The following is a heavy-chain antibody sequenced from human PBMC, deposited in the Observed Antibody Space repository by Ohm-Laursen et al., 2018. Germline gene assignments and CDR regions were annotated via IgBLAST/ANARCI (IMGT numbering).Heavy chain of an antibody. CDR3: ARNVASGFDY. V-gene: IGHV1-46*01. CDR2: INPSGGST. J-gene: IGHJ4*02. CDR1: GYTFTTYY. D-gene: IGHD5-12*01. Sequence: GASVKVSCKASGYTFTTYYLHWVRQAPGQGLEWMGMINPSGGSTSYAQKFQGRFTMTSDTSTSTVYMELSSLRSEDTAVYYCARNVASGFDYGGQGPLVTVSS.